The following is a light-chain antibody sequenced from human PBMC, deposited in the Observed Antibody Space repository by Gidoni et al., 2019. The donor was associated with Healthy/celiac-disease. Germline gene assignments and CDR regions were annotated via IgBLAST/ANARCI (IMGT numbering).Light chain of an antibody. V-gene: IGKV1-39*01. J-gene: IGKJ3*01. CDR2: AAS. CDR3: QQSYSTLFT. Sequence: DIQMTQSPSSLSASVGDRVTITCRASQSISSYLNWYQQKPGKAPKLLIYAASSLQSGVPSRFSGSGSGTDFTLTISSLQPEDFATYYWQQSYSTLFTCGPGTKVDIK. CDR1: QSISSY.